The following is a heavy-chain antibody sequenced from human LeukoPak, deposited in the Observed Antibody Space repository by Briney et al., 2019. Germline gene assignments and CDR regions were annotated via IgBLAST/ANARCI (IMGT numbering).Heavy chain of an antibody. CDR3: ARVNSPDYGYYYYYGMDV. V-gene: IGHV1-8*01. Sequence: ASAKVSCKASGYTFTSYDINWVRQATGQGLEWMGWMNPNSGNTGYAQKFQGRVTMTRNTSISTAYMELSSLRSEDTAVYYCARVNSPDYGYYYYYGMDVWGQGTTVTVSS. D-gene: IGHD3-16*01. J-gene: IGHJ6*02. CDR1: GYTFTSYD. CDR2: MNPNSGNT.